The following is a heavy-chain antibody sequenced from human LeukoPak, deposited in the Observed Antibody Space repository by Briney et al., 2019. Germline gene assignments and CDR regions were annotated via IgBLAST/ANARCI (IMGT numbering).Heavy chain of an antibody. CDR1: GFTFSSYS. V-gene: IGHV3-48*01. J-gene: IGHJ4*02. D-gene: IGHD2-2*01. CDR3: AKDVPAAYFDN. Sequence: HAGGSLRLSCAASGFTFSSYSMNWVRQAPGKGLEWVSYISSSSSTIYYADSVKGRFTISRDNSKNTVNLQVNSLRAEDTAVYFCAKDVPAAYFDNWGQGTLVTVSS. CDR2: ISSSSSTI.